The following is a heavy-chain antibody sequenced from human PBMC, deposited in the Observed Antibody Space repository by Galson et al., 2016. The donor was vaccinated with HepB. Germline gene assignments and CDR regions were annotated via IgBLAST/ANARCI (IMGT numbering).Heavy chain of an antibody. D-gene: IGHD3-16*01. Sequence: SVKVSCKASGYTFTTFFLHWVRQAPGQGLEWIIMINPTNGDTNYAQNFQGRVTMTRDTSTSTVSLELSSLTSDDTAVYYCVREFPGGLFNYWGQGTLVTVSS. CDR2: INPTNGDT. CDR1: GYTFTTFF. CDR3: VREFPGGLFNY. V-gene: IGHV1-46*01. J-gene: IGHJ4*02.